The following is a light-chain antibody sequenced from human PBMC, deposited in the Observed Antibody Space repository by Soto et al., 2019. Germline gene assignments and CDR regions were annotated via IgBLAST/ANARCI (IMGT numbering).Light chain of an antibody. J-gene: IGKJ4*01. CDR3: QQFGY. V-gene: IGKV3-20*01. CDR2: ATS. CDR1: QSLSSNY. Sequence: EIVLTQSPGALSLSPGERAILSCRASQSLSSNYLAWYQQKPGQAPRLLIYATSSRATGIPDRFSASGSGTDCTLPISRLEPEDSAVYYCQQFGYFGGGTKVEIK.